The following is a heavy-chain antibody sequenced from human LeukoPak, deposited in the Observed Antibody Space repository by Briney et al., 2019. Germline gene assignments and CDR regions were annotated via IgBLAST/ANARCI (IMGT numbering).Heavy chain of an antibody. CDR3: ARGSCSGGNCRYYYYYYNMDV. J-gene: IGHJ6*03. CDR2: INWNGGST. D-gene: IGHD2-15*01. Sequence: PGGSLRLSCAASGFTFDDYGMSWVRQAPGKGLEWVSGINWNGGSTGHADSVKGRFTISRDNAKNSLYLQMNSLRAEDTALYYCARGSCSGGNCRYYYYYYNMDVWGKGTTVTVSS. CDR1: GFTFDDYG. V-gene: IGHV3-20*04.